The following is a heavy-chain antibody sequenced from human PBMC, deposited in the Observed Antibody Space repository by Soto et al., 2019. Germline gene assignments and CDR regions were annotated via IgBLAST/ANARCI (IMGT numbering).Heavy chain of an antibody. Sequence: EVQLVESGGCLVQPGGSLRLSCAASGFTVSSNYMSWVRQAPGKGLEWVSVIYSGGTTYYADSVKGRFTISRDNSMNTLYLQMNSLRAEDTAVYYCARNGDSSDYRGWFDPWGQGTLVTVSS. CDR3: ARNGDSSDYRGWFDP. CDR2: IYSGGTT. D-gene: IGHD3-22*01. J-gene: IGHJ5*02. V-gene: IGHV3-66*01. CDR1: GFTVSSNY.